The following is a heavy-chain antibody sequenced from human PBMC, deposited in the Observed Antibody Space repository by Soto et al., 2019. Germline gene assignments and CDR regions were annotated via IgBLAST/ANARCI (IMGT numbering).Heavy chain of an antibody. CDR2: IMPILGIA. V-gene: IGHV1-69*08. J-gene: IGHJ4*02. D-gene: IGHD6-6*01. Sequence: QVQLVQSGAEVKKPGSSVKVSCKASGGTFSSYTISWVRQAPGQGLEWMGRIMPILGIANYAQKLQGRGTITADNSTSTAYMELRSLGSEDTAVYYCAREGQLVAQFDCWGQGTLVTVSS. CDR3: AREGQLVAQFDC. CDR1: GGTFSSYT.